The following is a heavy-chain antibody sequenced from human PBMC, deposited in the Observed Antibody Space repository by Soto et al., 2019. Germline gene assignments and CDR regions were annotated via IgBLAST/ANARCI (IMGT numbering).Heavy chain of an antibody. CDR2: ISSSSSTI. V-gene: IGHV3-48*01. CDR3: ARDGSQRRVYYYYYMDV. D-gene: IGHD6-25*01. Sequence: EVQLVESGGGLVQPGGSLRLSCAASGFTFSSYSMNWVRQAPGKGLEWVSYISSSSSTIYYADSVKGRFTISRDNAKNSLYLQMNSLRAEDTAVYYCARDGSQRRVYYYYYMDVWGKGTTVTVSS. CDR1: GFTFSSYS. J-gene: IGHJ6*03.